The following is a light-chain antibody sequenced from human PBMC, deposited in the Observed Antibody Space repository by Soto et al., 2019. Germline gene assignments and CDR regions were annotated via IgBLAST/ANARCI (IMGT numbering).Light chain of an antibody. CDR3: QQYGSSPRT. V-gene: IGKV3-20*01. CDR2: GAS. CDR1: QSVRRN. Sequence: MTQSPATLSVSAGDRATLSCRASQSVRRNLAWYQQKPGKAPRILIYGASSRATGIPERFSGSGSGTDFTLTISRLEPEDFAVYYCQQYGSSPRTFGQGTKVDIK. J-gene: IGKJ1*01.